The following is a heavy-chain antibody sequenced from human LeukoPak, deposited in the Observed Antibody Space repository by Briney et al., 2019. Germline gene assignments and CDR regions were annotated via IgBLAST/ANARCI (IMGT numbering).Heavy chain of an antibody. CDR3: ARTITTTVAFDY. V-gene: IGHV2-70*11. CDR1: GFSLSASGMC. CDR2: IDWDDYK. Sequence: SGPALVKPTQTLTLTCTFSGFSLSASGMCVTWIRQPPGKALEWLARIDWDDYKYYSASLKTRLTISKDTPKNQVVLTMTNMDPVDTATYYCARTITTTVAFDYWGQGILVTVSS. J-gene: IGHJ4*02. D-gene: IGHD4-11*01.